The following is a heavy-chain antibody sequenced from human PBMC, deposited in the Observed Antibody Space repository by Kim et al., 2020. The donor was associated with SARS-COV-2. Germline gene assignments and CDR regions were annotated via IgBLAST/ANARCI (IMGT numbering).Heavy chain of an antibody. D-gene: IGHD6-13*01. CDR3: TTDGIAAAPYAFDI. V-gene: IGHV3-15*01. Sequence: AAPVKGRFTISREDSKNTLYLQMNSLKTEDTAVYYCTTDGIAAAPYAFDIWGQGTMVPVSS. J-gene: IGHJ3*02.